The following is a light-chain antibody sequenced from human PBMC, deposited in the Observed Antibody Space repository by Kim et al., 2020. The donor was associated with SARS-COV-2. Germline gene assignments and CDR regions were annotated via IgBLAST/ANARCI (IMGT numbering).Light chain of an antibody. CDR1: NMGGKN. CDR3: QVWDSTTWV. V-gene: IGLV3-9*01. J-gene: IGLJ3*02. Sequence: SYELTQPLSVSVALGQTGSITCGGNNMGGKNVHWYQQKPGQAPVLVIYRDTNRPSGIPERFSGSNSGNTATLTISRAQAGDEADYYCQVWDSTTWVFGGGTQLTVL. CDR2: RDT.